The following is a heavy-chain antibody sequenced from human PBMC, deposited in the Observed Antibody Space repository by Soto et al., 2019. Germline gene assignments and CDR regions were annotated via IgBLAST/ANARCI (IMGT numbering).Heavy chain of an antibody. D-gene: IGHD6-19*01. J-gene: IGHJ4*02. V-gene: IGHV4-59*01. CDR3: ARSVAVPGAHIDY. CDR1: GGSISGSY. CDR2: VYYTGST. Sequence: SETLSLTCSVSGGSISGSYWSWIRQSPGKGLEWLGYVYYTGSTNYSPSLRSRVSISVDTSKNEFSLRLSSVTAADTAVYFCARSVAVPGAHIDYWGQGTQVTVS.